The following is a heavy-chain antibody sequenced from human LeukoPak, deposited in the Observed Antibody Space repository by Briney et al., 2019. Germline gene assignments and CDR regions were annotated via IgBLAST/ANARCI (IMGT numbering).Heavy chain of an antibody. D-gene: IGHD2-2*01. CDR3: ARGPAPIVVVPAANFDY. CDR1: GFTFSSYA. V-gene: IGHV3-30*01. Sequence: PGGSLRLSCAASGFTFSSYAMSWVRQAPGKGLEWVAVISYDGSNKYYADSVKGRFTISRDNSKNTLYLQMKSLRAEDTAVYYCARGPAPIVVVPAANFDYWGQGTLVTVSS. CDR2: ISYDGSNK. J-gene: IGHJ4*02.